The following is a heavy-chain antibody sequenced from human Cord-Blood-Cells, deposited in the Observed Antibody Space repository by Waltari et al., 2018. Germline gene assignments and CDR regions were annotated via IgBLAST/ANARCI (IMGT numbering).Heavy chain of an antibody. CDR1: GFTVSSNY. CDR3: ARGGRGYSYGGGVDY. J-gene: IGHJ4*02. CDR2: NYSGGST. Sequence: EVQLVESGGGLIQPGGSLRLSCAASGFTVSSNYMSWVRQAPGKGLEWASVNYSGGSTYYADSVKGRFTISRDNSKKTLYLQMYSLRAEDTAVYYCARGGRGYSYGGGVDYWGQGTLVTVSS. V-gene: IGHV3-53*01. D-gene: IGHD5-18*01.